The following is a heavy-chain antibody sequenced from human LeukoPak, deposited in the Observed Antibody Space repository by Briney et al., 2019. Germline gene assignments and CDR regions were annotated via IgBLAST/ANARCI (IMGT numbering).Heavy chain of an antibody. Sequence: SETLSLTCTVSGGSITTNNYYWGWIRQPPGKGLEWIGRIYYSGSTYYNPSLKSRITISVDTSKNQFSLMLSSVTAADTAVYYCARSTGYYAPFDPWGQGTLVTVSS. CDR2: IYYSGST. CDR3: ARSTGYYAPFDP. CDR1: GGSITTNNYY. V-gene: IGHV4-39*01. D-gene: IGHD3-9*01. J-gene: IGHJ5*02.